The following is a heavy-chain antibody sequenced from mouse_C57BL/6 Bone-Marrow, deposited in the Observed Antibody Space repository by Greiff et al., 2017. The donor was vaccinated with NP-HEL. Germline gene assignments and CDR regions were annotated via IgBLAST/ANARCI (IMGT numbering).Heavy chain of an antibody. CDR2: IYPGDGDT. J-gene: IGHJ2*01. CDR3: ASAGGYYCGSSPDY. D-gene: IGHD1-1*01. Sequence: QVQLQQSGAELVKPGASVKISCKASGYAFSSYWMNWVKQRPGTGLEWIGQIYPGDGDTNYNGKFKGKATLTADKSSSTAYMQLSSLTSEDSAVYFCASAGGYYCGSSPDYWGQGTTLTVSS. V-gene: IGHV1-80*01. CDR1: GYAFSSYW.